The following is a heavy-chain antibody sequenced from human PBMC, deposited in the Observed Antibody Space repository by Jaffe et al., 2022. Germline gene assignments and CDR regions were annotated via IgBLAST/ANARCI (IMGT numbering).Heavy chain of an antibody. Sequence: QVQLVQSGSELKKPGASVKVSCKASGYTFTSYAMNWVRQAPGQGLEWMGWINTNTGNPTYAQGFTGRFVFSLDTSVSTAYLQISSLKAEDTAVYYCARDWTWGYSYDGPRGDFDIWGQGTMVTVSS. V-gene: IGHV7-4-1*02. D-gene: IGHD5-18*01. CDR3: ARDWTWGYSYDGPRGDFDI. J-gene: IGHJ3*02. CDR1: GYTFTSYA. CDR2: INTNTGNP.